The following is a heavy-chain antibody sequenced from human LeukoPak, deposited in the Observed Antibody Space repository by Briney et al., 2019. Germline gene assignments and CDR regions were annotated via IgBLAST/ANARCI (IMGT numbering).Heavy chain of an antibody. J-gene: IGHJ6*02. CDR1: GGSFSGYY. Sequence: PSETLSLTCAVYGGSFSGYYWSWIRQPPGKGLEWIGEINHSGSTNYNPSLKSRVTISVDTSKNQFSLKLSSVTAADTAVYYCARGRDSSSWYTYHYYGMDVWGQGTTVTVSS. CDR2: INHSGST. CDR3: ARGRDSSSWYTYHYYGMDV. D-gene: IGHD6-13*01. V-gene: IGHV4-34*01.